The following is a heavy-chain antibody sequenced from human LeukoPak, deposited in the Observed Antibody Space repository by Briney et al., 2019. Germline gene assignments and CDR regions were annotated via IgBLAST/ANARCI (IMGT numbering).Heavy chain of an antibody. D-gene: IGHD5-18*01. J-gene: IGHJ3*02. CDR2: ISSNGGSK. Sequence: GGSLRLSCAASGFTFSSYAMHWVRQAPGKGLEYGSDISSNGGSKYYANSEKGRFTMSRDNGKNTLYLQMGSLTAEDMAVYYCARCWDTAMVLGDAFDIWGQGTMVTVSS. CDR1: GFTFSSYA. CDR3: ARCWDTAMVLGDAFDI. V-gene: IGHV3-64*01.